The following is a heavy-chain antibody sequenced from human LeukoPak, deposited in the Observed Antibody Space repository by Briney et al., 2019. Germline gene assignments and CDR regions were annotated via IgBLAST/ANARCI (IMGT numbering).Heavy chain of an antibody. CDR1: CGSVSSGSYY. J-gene: IGHJ2*01. Sequence: SETLSLTCTVSCGSVSSGSYYWSWIRQPPGKGLEWIGYIYYSGSTNYNPSLKSRVTISVDTPKNQFSLKLSSVTAADTAVYYCARDAYCGGDCYRGNWYFDLWGRGTLVTVSS. CDR3: ARDAYCGGDCYRGNWYFDL. V-gene: IGHV4-61*01. CDR2: IYYSGST. D-gene: IGHD2-21*02.